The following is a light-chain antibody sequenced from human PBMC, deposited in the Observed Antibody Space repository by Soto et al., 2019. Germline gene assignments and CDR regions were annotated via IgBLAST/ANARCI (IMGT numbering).Light chain of an antibody. V-gene: IGLV2-14*01. CDR1: SSDIGGYNY. Sequence: QSALTQPASVSGSPGQSITISCTGTSSDIGGYNYVSWYQQHPGKAPKLMIYEVSYRPSGVSNRFSGSKSGNTASLTISGLQAEDEADYYCSSYRNSITFGVFGGGTKLTVL. CDR3: SSYRNSITFGV. CDR2: EVS. J-gene: IGLJ2*01.